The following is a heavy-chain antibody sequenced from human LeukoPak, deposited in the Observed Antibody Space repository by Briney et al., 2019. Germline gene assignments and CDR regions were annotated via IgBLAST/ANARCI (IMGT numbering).Heavy chain of an antibody. CDR2: IIPIFGTA. V-gene: IGHV1-69*01. CDR1: GGTFSSYA. CDR3: AKAPYLLDTEPAFDI. Sequence: SVKVPCKASGGTFSSYAISWVRQAPGQGLEWMGGIIPIFGTANYAQKFQGRVTITADESTSTAYMALSSLRSEDTAVYYCAKAPYLLDTEPAFDIWGQGTMVTVSS. J-gene: IGHJ3*02. D-gene: IGHD5-18*01.